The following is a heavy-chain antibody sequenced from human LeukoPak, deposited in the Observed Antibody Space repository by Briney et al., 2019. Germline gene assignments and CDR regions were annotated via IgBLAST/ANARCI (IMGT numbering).Heavy chain of an antibody. D-gene: IGHD6-13*01. CDR3: ARSIAAGGNKGISYYYGMDV. CDR1: GYSFTNYW. V-gene: IGHV5-51*01. CDR2: IYPGDSDT. J-gene: IGHJ6*02. Sequence: KPGESLKISCKGSGYSFTNYWIGWVRQMPGKGLEWMGIIYPGDSDTRYSPSFQGQVTISADKSISTAYLQWSSLKASDTAMYYCARSIAAGGNKGISYYYGMDVWGQGTTVTVSS.